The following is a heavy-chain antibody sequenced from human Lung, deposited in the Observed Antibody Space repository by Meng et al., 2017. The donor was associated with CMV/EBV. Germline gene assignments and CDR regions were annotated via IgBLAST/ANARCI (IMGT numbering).Heavy chain of an antibody. V-gene: IGHV1-2*02. J-gene: IGHJ4*02. CDR3: ARYDNWGPEY. CDR1: GYTFTGHY. CDR2: IHPNTGGT. Sequence: SXXVSCKASGYTFTGHYMHWVRQAPGQGLEWMGWIHPNTGGTNYAQNFQGRVTLIRDTSIRPVYMELSSLRSDDTAMYYCARYDNWGPEYWGQGKLVNGSS. D-gene: IGHD7-27*01.